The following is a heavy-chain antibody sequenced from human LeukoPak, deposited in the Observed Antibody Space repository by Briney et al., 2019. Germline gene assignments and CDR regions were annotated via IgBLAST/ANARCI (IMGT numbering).Heavy chain of an antibody. CDR1: GGSISSYY. CDR2: IYASGST. CDR3: ARGPKMSAIGSFDY. Sequence: SETLSLTCIVSGGSISSYYWSWIRQPAGKGLEWIGRIYASGSTNYNPSLKSRVTISGDTSKNQFSLKLTSVTAGDTAVYYCARGPKMSAIGSFDYWGQGALVTVSS. V-gene: IGHV4-4*07. J-gene: IGHJ4*02. D-gene: IGHD5-24*01.